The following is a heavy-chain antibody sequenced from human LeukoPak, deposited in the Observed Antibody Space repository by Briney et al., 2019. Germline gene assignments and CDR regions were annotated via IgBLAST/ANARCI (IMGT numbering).Heavy chain of an antibody. CDR1: GGSISSGSYY. J-gene: IGHJ3*02. D-gene: IGHD3-3*01. Sequence: PSETLSLTCTVSGGSISSGSYYWSWIRQPAGKGLEWIGRIYTSGSTNYNPSLKSRVTISVDTSKNQFSLKLSSVTAADTAVYYCASPDDPSGAFDIWGQGTMVTVSS. V-gene: IGHV4-61*02. CDR3: ASPDDPSGAFDI. CDR2: IYTSGST.